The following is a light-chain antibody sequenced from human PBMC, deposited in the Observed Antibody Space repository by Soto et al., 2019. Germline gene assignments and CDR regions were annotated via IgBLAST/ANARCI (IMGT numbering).Light chain of an antibody. CDR1: SSDVGSYNL. CDR2: EVS. J-gene: IGLJ1*01. V-gene: IGLV2-23*02. CDR3: CSYAGSSTPYV. Sequence: QSALTQPASVSGSPGQSITISCTGTSSDVGSYNLVSWYQQHPGKAPKLMIYEVSKRPSGVSNRFSGSKSGNTASLTISGLQAVDEADYYCCSYAGSSTPYVFGTGTKVTVL.